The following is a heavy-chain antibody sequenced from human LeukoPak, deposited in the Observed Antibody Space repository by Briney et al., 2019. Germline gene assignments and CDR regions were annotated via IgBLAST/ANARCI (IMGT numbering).Heavy chain of an antibody. CDR1: GGTFSSYA. CDR3: ARETSYYYDSSGYPLDY. CDR2: IIPILGIA. J-gene: IGHJ4*02. V-gene: IGHV1-69*04. D-gene: IGHD3-22*01. Sequence: SVKVSCKASGGTFSSYAISWVRQAPGQGLEWMGRIIPILGIANHAQKFQGRVTITADKSTSTAYMELSSLRSEDTAVYYCARETSYYYDSSGYPLDYWGQGTLVTVSS.